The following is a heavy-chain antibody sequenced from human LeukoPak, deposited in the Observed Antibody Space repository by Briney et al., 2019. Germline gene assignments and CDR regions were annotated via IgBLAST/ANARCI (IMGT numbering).Heavy chain of an antibody. V-gene: IGHV3-15*01. CDR3: TTEIVTTSYFDY. CDR2: IKRKTHGGTT. J-gene: IGHJ4*02. CDR1: GFTFSDAW. D-gene: IGHD5-12*01. Sequence: GGSLRLSCAASGFTFSDAWMSWVRQAPGNGLEWVGRIKRKTHGGTTDYAAPVKGRFTISRDDSRNTVYLQMNSLKTEDTAVYYCTTEIVTTSYFDYWGQGTLVTVSS.